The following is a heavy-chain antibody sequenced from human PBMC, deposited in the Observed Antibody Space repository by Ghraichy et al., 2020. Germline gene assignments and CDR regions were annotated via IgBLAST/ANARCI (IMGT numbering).Heavy chain of an antibody. CDR3: TREQNWNPDY. CDR2: ISSISSGM. Sequence: GESLNISCAASGFTFSTYSMNWVRQAPGKGLEWVSYISSISSGMYYADSVKGRFTISRDNVGNSLYLQMNSLRDEDTDVYYCTREQNWNPDYWGQGTLVTVSS. J-gene: IGHJ4*02. CDR1: GFTFSTYS. V-gene: IGHV3-48*02. D-gene: IGHD1-1*01.